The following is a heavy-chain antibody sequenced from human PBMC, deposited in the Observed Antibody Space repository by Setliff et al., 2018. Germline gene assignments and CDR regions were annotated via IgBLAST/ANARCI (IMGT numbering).Heavy chain of an antibody. CDR3: TRVGRQLVYYYYGMDV. CDR2: ISSSGSTI. J-gene: IGHJ6*02. CDR1: GFTFSSYE. V-gene: IGHV3-48*03. D-gene: IGHD6-13*01. Sequence: GGSLRLSCAASGFTFSSYEMNWVRQAPGKGLEWVSYISSSGSTIYYADSVKGRFTISRDNAKNSLYLQMNSLRAEDTAVYYCTRVGRQLVYYYYGMDVWGQGTTVTVSS.